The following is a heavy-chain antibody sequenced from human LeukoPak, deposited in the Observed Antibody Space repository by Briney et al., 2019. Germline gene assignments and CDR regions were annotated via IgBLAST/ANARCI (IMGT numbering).Heavy chain of an antibody. CDR1: GFMFNNYA. V-gene: IGHV3-23*01. CDR3: VKNWGGYYFDY. CDR2: VGLSAAST. D-gene: IGHD7-27*01. Sequence: GESLRLSCAASGFMFNNYAMHWVRQVPGKGLEWVSTVGLSAASTYFAVSVKGRFTVSRDSAKNTISLQMTSLRTDDTAVYFCVKNWGGYYFDYWGQGTLVTVSS. J-gene: IGHJ4*02.